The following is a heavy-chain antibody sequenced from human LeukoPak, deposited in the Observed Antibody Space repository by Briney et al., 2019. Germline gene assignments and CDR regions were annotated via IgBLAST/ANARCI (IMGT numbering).Heavy chain of an antibody. V-gene: IGHV3-30*02. CDR2: IRYDGSNK. CDR1: GFTFSSYG. D-gene: IGHD1-26*01. Sequence: PGGSLRLSCAASGFTFSSYGMHWVRQAPGKGLEWVAFIRYDGSNKYYADSVKGRFTISRDNAKNTVYLQMNSLRAEDTAVYYCTREVSGSLYFDYWGQGTLVTVSS. J-gene: IGHJ4*02. CDR3: TREVSGSLYFDY.